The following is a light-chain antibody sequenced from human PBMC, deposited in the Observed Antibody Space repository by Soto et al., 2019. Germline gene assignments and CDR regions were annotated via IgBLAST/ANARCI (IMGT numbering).Light chain of an antibody. Sequence: EIVMTQSPGTLSLSPGERATLSCRASQSVSNNYLAWYQQKPGQAPRLLIYGASNRATGIPDRFSGSGSGTDFTLTISSLQPEDVATYYGQRTYNAPPGVTFGQGTRLEIK. J-gene: IGKJ5*01. CDR3: QRTYNAPPGVT. CDR2: GAS. CDR1: QSVSNNY. V-gene: IGKV3-20*01.